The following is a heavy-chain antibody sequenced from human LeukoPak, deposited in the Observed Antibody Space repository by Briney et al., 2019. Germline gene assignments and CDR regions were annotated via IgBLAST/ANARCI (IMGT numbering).Heavy chain of an antibody. CDR3: ARSTYNSSGWRIDS. J-gene: IGHJ4*02. CDR1: GGSISSSTYY. D-gene: IGHD3-22*01. CDR2: VYYGGST. V-gene: IGHV4-39*01. Sequence: PSETLSLTCTVSGGSISSSTYYWGWIREPQGQGLEGIGSVYYGGSTYYNPSLKSRVTISVETSKNQFSLKLTSVTAADTALYYCARSTYNSSGWRIDSWGQGTLVTVSS.